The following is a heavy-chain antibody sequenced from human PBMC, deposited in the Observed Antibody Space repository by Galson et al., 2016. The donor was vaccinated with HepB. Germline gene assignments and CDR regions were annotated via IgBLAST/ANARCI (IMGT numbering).Heavy chain of an antibody. D-gene: IGHD3-3*01. CDR2: ISGSGGST. Sequence: SLRLSCAASGFTFSSYAMSWVHQAPGKGLEWVSAISGSGGSTYYADSVKGRFTISRDNSKNTLYLQMNSLRAEDTAVCYCAKDLGFLEWLFFDSYYYYRMDVWGQGTTVTVSS. CDR1: GFTFSSYA. CDR3: AKDLGFLEWLFFDSYYYYRMDV. V-gene: IGHV3-23*01. J-gene: IGHJ6*02.